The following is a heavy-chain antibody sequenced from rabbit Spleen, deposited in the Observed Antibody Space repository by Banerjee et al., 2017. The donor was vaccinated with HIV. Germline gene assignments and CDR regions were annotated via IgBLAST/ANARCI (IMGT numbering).Heavy chain of an antibody. Sequence: QEQLEESGGDLVKPGASLTLTCTASGFSLSNNYVMCWVRQAPGKGLEWIGCIYGGSGRTHHASWAKGRFTISKTSSTTVTLEMTSLTAADTATYFCARGAGFGGYAYNLWGQGTLVTVS. J-gene: IGHJ3*01. V-gene: IGHV1S45*01. CDR1: GFSLSNNYV. D-gene: IGHD6-1*01. CDR2: IYGGSGRT. CDR3: ARGAGFGGYAYNL.